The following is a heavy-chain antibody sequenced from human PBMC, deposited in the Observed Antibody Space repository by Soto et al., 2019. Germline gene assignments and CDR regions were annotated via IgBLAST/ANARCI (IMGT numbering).Heavy chain of an antibody. J-gene: IGHJ6*02. CDR2: IYHSGST. Sequence: SETLSLTCAVSGGSISSSNWWSWVRQPPGKGLEWIGEIYHSGSTNYNPSLKSRVTISVDKSKNQFSLKLSSVTAADTAVYYCARVSSGWSFYYYGMDVWGQGITVTVSS. CDR3: ARVSSGWSFYYYGMDV. CDR1: GGSISSSNW. D-gene: IGHD6-19*01. V-gene: IGHV4-4*02.